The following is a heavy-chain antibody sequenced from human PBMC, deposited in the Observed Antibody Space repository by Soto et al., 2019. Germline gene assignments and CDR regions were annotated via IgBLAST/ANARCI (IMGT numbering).Heavy chain of an antibody. CDR3: ARETLLRGVTHCDY. CDR1: GGSISGYY. V-gene: IGHV4-4*07. J-gene: IGHJ4*02. D-gene: IGHD3-10*01. Sequence: QVQLQESGPGLMKPSETLSLTCTVSGGSISGYYWNWIRQPAGKGLEWSGRIYSGGTTNYNPSLRSRVTMSLDTSKNQFALMLTSVTAADTAVYYCARETLLRGVTHCDYWGQGALVTVSS. CDR2: IYSGGTT.